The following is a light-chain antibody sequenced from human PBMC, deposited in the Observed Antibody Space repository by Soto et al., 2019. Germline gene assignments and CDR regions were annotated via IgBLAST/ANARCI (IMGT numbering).Light chain of an antibody. CDR3: QNYNTYPYS. J-gene: IGKJ2*01. V-gene: IGKV1-5*03. Sequence: DIQMTQSPSTLSASVGDRVTITCRASQSISNWLAWYQQKPGKAPNVLIYKASSLKSGVPSRFSGSGSVTEFTLTNNSLQPDDFATYYCQNYNTYPYSFGQGTKLEI. CDR2: KAS. CDR1: QSISNW.